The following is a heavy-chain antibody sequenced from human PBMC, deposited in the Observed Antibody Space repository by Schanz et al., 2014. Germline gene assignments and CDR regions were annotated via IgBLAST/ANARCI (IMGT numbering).Heavy chain of an antibody. D-gene: IGHD5-12*01. J-gene: IGHJ3*02. CDR1: GFRFDDYA. CDR2: MSWNAGSL. Sequence: VQLVESGGGVVQPGGSLRLSCAASGFRFDDYAMHWVRQAPGKGLEWVSGMSWNAGSLGYGDSVKGRFTISRDNAKNSLYLQMNSLRAEDTAVYYCAGAVATIRADSFDIWGQGTMVAVSS. CDR3: AGAVATIRADSFDI. V-gene: IGHV3-9*01.